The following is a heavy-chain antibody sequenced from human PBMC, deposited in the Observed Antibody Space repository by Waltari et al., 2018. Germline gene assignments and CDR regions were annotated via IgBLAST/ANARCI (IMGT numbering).Heavy chain of an antibody. CDR1: GDSVSSNSAA. V-gene: IGHV6-1*01. CDR3: GSSGYPKESYYYYYMDV. D-gene: IGHD3-22*01. Sequence: QVQLQQSGPGLVKPSQTLSLTCAISGDSVSSNSAAWNWIRQSPSRGLEWMGGIIPILGIANYAQKFQGRVTITADKSTSTAYMELSSLRSEDTAVYYCGSSGYPKESYYYYYMDVWGKGTTVTVSS. CDR2: IIPILGIA. J-gene: IGHJ6*03.